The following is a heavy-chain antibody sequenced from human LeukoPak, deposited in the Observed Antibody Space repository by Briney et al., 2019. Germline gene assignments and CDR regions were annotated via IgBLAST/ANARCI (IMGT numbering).Heavy chain of an antibody. J-gene: IGHJ4*02. CDR2: ISGSGGST. D-gene: IGHD3-3*01. CDR1: GFTFSSYA. Sequence: GGSLRLSCAASGFTFSSYAMSWVRQAPGKGLEWVSAISGSGGSTYYADSVKGRFTISRDNSKNTLYLQMNSLRAEDTAVYYCATLGGSLEWSTKPDEYYFDYWGQGTLVTVSS. CDR3: ATLGGSLEWSTKPDEYYFDY. V-gene: IGHV3-23*01.